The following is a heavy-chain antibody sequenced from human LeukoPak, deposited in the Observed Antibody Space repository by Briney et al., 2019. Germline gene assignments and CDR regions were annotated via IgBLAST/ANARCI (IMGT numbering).Heavy chain of an antibody. CDR3: ALIDLMLTLGPYGMDV. Sequence: PSETLSLTCTVSGGSISSNSYYWGSIREPPGKGLEWIGSIYYSGSTYYNPSLKSRVIISVDTSKNQFSLKLNSVTAADTAVYYCALIDLMLTLGPYGMDVWGQGTTVIVSS. V-gene: IGHV4-39*01. J-gene: IGHJ6*02. CDR1: GGSISSNSYY. CDR2: IYYSGST. D-gene: IGHD3-16*01.